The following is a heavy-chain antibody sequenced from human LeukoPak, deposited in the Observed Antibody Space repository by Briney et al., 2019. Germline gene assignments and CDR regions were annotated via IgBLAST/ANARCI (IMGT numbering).Heavy chain of an antibody. CDR1: GGSISSSSYY. CDR3: ARETTYYYDSSGYFYS. CDR2: IYYSGST. Sequence: SETLSLTCTVSGGSISSSSYYWGWIRQPPGKGLEWIGSIYYSGSTYYNPSLKSRVTISVDTSKNRFSLKLSSVTAADTAVYYCARETTYYYDSSGYFYSWGQGTLVTVSS. V-gene: IGHV4-39*07. J-gene: IGHJ5*01. D-gene: IGHD3-22*01.